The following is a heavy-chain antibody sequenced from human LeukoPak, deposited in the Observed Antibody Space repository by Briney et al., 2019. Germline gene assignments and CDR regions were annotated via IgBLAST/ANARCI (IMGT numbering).Heavy chain of an antibody. J-gene: IGHJ4*02. V-gene: IGHV3-13*01. Sequence: GGSLRLSCAASGFTFSSYDVHWVRQATGRGLEWVSAMGTAGDTYYAGSVKGRFTISREDAKDSFYLQMNSLRAGDTAVYYCAALGGSIYWGQGTVVTVSS. CDR3: AALGGSIY. D-gene: IGHD1-26*01. CDR1: GFTFSSYD. CDR2: MGTAGDT.